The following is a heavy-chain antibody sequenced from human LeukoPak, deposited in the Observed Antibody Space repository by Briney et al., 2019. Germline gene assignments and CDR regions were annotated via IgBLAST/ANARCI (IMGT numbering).Heavy chain of an antibody. V-gene: IGHV4-31*03. CDR2: IYYSGST. D-gene: IGHD5-18*01. CDR1: GGSISSGGYY. J-gene: IGHJ5*02. CDR3: ARDLDTAMPVGFDP. Sequence: SETLSLTCTVSGGSISSGGYYWSWIRQHPGKGLEWIGYIYYSGSTYYNPSLKSRVTISVDTSKNQFSLKLSSVTAADTAVYYCARDLDTAMPVGFDPWGQGTLVTVSS.